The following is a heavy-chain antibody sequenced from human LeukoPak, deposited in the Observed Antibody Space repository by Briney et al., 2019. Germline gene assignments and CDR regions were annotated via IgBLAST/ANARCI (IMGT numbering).Heavy chain of an antibody. Sequence: GGSLRLSCAASGFTFSSYAMSWVRQAPGKGLEWVSAISGSGGSTYYADSVKGRFTISRDNSKNTLYLQMNSLRAEDTAVYYCXXXXXXTSYYYYYMDVWGKGTTVTISS. CDR1: GFTFSSYA. CDR2: ISGSGGST. J-gene: IGHJ6*03. CDR3: XXXXXXTSYYYYYMDV. V-gene: IGHV3-23*01.